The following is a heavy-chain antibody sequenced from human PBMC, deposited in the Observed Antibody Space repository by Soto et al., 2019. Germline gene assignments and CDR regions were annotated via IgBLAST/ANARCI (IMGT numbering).Heavy chain of an antibody. D-gene: IGHD2-2*01. CDR3: AKDSPLVVPAALPYYFDY. CDR1: GFTFSSYA. CDR2: ITGNGGST. Sequence: GGSLRLSCAASGFTFSSYAMSWVRQAPGKGLEWVSDITGNGGSTYYANSVKGRFTISRDNSKNTLYLQMNSLRAEDTAVYYCAKDSPLVVPAALPYYFDYWGQGTLVTVSS. J-gene: IGHJ4*02. V-gene: IGHV3-23*01.